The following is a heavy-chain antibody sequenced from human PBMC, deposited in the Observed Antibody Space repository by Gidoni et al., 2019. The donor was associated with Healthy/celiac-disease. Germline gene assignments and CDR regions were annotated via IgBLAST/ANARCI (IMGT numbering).Heavy chain of an antibody. D-gene: IGHD4-17*01. CDR1: GFTFRSYG. Sequence: QVQLVESGGGVVQPGRSLRLSCAASGFTFRSYGMHWVRQAPGKGLEWVAVIWYDGSNKYYADSVKGRFTISRDNSKNTLYLQMNSLRAEDTAVYYCARDRDYGGNPLDYWGQGTLVTVSS. CDR3: ARDRDYGGNPLDY. J-gene: IGHJ4*02. V-gene: IGHV3-33*01. CDR2: IWYDGSNK.